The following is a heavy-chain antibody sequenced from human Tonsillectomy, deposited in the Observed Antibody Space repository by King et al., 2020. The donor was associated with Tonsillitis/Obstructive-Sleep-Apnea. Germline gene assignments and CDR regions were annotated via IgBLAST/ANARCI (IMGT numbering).Heavy chain of an antibody. J-gene: IGHJ6*03. Sequence: QLQLVQSGAEVKKPGASVKVSCKASGYTFTGYYMHWVRQAPGQGLEWMGRINPNSGGTNYAQKFQGRVTMTRDTSISTAYMGLSRLRSDDTAVYYCAGGEAGTTRGHYYYYYMDVWGKGTTVTVSS. V-gene: IGHV1-2*06. D-gene: IGHD1-1*01. CDR1: GYTFTGYY. CDR3: AGGEAGTTRGHYYYYYMDV. CDR2: INPNSGGT.